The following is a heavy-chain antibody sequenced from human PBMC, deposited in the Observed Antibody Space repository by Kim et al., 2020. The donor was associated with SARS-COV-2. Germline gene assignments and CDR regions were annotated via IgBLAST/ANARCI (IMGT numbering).Heavy chain of an antibody. Sequence: GGSLRLSCAASGFTFSSYAMHWVRQAPGKGLEWVAVISYDGSNKYYADSVKGRFTISRDNSKNTLYLQMNSLRAEDTAVYYCAREVIAAAGAFDYWGQGTLVTVSS. J-gene: IGHJ4*02. D-gene: IGHD6-13*01. CDR1: GFTFSSYA. CDR2: ISYDGSNK. CDR3: AREVIAAAGAFDY. V-gene: IGHV3-30-3*01.